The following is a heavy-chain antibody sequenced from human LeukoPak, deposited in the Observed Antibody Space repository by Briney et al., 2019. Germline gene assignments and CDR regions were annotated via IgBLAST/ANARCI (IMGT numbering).Heavy chain of an antibody. Sequence: GGSLRLSCAASGFTFSSYAMSWVRQAPGKGLEWVSAISGSGGSTYYADSVKGRFTISRDNSKNTLYLQMNSLRAEDTAVHYCAKDIVVVPAAMTSFDYWGQGTLVTVSS. J-gene: IGHJ4*02. CDR1: GFTFSSYA. CDR2: ISGSGGST. V-gene: IGHV3-23*01. D-gene: IGHD2-2*01. CDR3: AKDIVVVPAAMTSFDY.